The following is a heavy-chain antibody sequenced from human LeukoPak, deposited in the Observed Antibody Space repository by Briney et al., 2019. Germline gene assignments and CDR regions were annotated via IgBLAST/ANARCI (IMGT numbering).Heavy chain of an antibody. D-gene: IGHD1-26*01. V-gene: IGHV3-11*05. J-gene: IGHJ4*02. Sequence: KPGGSLRVSCAASGLTFSDYYMSWIRQAPGKGLEWVSYIASSSYTNYADSVKGRFTISRDNAKNSLYLQMNSLRAEDTAVYYCARGGGGGGSYDGEEFDYWGQGTLVTVSS. CDR3: ARGGGGGGSYDGEEFDY. CDR1: GLTFSDYY. CDR2: IASSSYT.